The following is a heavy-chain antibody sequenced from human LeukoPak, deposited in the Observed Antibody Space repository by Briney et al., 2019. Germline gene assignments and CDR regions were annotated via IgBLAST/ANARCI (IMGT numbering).Heavy chain of an antibody. CDR3: ARDTDWFGELSDAFDI. J-gene: IGHJ3*02. D-gene: IGHD3-10*01. CDR1: GFTFSSYW. Sequence: GGSLRLSCAASGFTFSSYWMSWVRQAPGKGLEGVANIKQEGSEKYSVDSVKGRFTISRDNAKNSLYLQMNSLRAEDTAVYYCARDTDWFGELSDAFDIWGQGTMVTVSS. CDR2: IKQEGSEK. V-gene: IGHV3-7*01.